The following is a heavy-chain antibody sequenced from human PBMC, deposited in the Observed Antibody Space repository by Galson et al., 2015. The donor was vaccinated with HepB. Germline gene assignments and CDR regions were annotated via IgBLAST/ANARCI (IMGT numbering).Heavy chain of an antibody. CDR1: GFTFSSYG. J-gene: IGHJ6*02. CDR3: ARDAENYYYGMDV. V-gene: IGHV3-33*01. Sequence: SLRLSCAASGFTFSSYGMHWVRQAPGKGLEWVAVIWYDGSNKYYADSVKGRFTISRDNSKNTLYLQMNSLRAEDTAVYYCARDAENYYYGMDVWGQGTTVTVSS. CDR2: IWYDGSNK.